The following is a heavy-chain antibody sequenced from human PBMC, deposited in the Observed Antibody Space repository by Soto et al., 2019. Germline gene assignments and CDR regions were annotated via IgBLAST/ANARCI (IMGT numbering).Heavy chain of an antibody. CDR2: ISSSSSYI. V-gene: IGHV3-21*01. Sequence: PVGSLRVSCAASGFTFSSYSMNWVRQAPGKGLEWVSSISSSSSYIYYADSVKGRFTISRDNAKNSLYLQMNSLAAEDTAVYYCAREGRRAVVVVAATNYYYGMDVWGQGTTVTVSS. CDR3: AREGRRAVVVVAATNYYYGMDV. J-gene: IGHJ6*02. D-gene: IGHD2-15*01. CDR1: GFTFSSYS.